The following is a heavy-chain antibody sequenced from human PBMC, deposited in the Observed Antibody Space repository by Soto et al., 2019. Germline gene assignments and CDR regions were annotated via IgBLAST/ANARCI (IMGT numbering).Heavy chain of an antibody. V-gene: IGHV3-23*01. CDR2: ISGSGGST. CDR1: GFTFSSYA. D-gene: IGHD3-3*01. J-gene: IGHJ6*02. CDR3: AKDPPPIFGVVIAYGMDV. Sequence: GGSLRLSCAASGFTFSSYAMSWVRQAPGKGLEWVSAISGSGGSTYYADSVKGRFTISRDNSKNTLYLQMNSLRAEDTAVYYCAKDPPPIFGVVIAYGMDVWGQGTTVTVSS.